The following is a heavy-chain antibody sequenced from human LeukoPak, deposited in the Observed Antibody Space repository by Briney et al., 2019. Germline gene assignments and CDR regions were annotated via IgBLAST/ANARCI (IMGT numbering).Heavy chain of an antibody. D-gene: IGHD5-24*01. Sequence: PGGSLRLSCAASGFTFSSYGMHWVRQAPGKGLEWVAFIRHDGSNKYYADSVKGRFTISRDNSKNTLYLQMNSLRAEDTAVYYCAKDHGDAFDIWGQGTMVTVSS. CDR1: GFTFSSYG. J-gene: IGHJ3*02. CDR3: AKDHGDAFDI. CDR2: IRHDGSNK. V-gene: IGHV3-30*02.